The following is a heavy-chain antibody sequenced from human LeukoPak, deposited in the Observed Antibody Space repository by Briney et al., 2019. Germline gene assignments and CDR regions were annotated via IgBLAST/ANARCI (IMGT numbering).Heavy chain of an antibody. CDR2: IYSGGST. CDR3: AREFHDYYYYGMDV. J-gene: IGHJ6*02. CDR1: GFTFSNYW. Sequence: GGSLRLSCAASGFTFSNYWMSWVRQAPGKGLEWVSVIYSGGSTYYADSAKGRFTISRDNSKNTLYLQMNSLRAEDTTVYYCAREFHDYYYYGMDVRGQGTTVTVSS. V-gene: IGHV3-53*01.